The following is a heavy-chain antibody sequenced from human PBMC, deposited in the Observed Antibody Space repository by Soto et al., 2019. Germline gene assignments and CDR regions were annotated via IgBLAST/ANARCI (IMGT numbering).Heavy chain of an antibody. CDR1: GFRFSSHG. J-gene: IGHJ4*02. Sequence: QVQLVESGGGVVQPGRSLRLSCAASGFRFSSHGMHWVRQAPGKGLECVAFMSFDGNSQYYADSVKGRFTISRDNSKNTVYVQMNSLRAEDTAVYYCAKEPVGAAYFDYWGQGTLVTVSS. D-gene: IGHD2-15*01. CDR2: MSFDGNSQ. CDR3: AKEPVGAAYFDY. V-gene: IGHV3-30*18.